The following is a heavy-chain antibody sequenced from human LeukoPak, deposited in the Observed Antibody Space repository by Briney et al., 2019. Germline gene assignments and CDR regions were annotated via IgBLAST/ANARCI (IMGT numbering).Heavy chain of an antibody. Sequence: PGRSLRLSCAASGFTFSSYGMHWVRQAPGKGLEWVAVIWYDGSNKYYADSVKGRFTISRDNSKNTLYLQMNSLRAEDTAVYYCARFYGSGSYYNGDYWGQGTLVTVSS. V-gene: IGHV3-33*01. CDR1: GFTFSSYG. CDR3: ARFYGSGSYYNGDY. D-gene: IGHD3-10*01. CDR2: IWYDGSNK. J-gene: IGHJ4*02.